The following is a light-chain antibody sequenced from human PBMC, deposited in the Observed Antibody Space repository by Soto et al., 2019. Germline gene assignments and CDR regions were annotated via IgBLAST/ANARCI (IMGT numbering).Light chain of an antibody. J-gene: IGKJ4*01. CDR1: HSMSSW. V-gene: IGKV1-5*01. Sequence: DIQMTQSPATLSASVGDRVTITCRASHSMSSWLAWYQQKPGKAPKVLIYDASTLESGVPSRFSGSGFGTEFTLTISSLQPDDFATYYCQHYNSPLTFGGGTKVDIK. CDR3: QHYNSPLT. CDR2: DAS.